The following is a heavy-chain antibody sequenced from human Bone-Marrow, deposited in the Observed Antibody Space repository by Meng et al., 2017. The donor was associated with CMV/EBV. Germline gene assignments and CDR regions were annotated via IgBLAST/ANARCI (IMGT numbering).Heavy chain of an antibody. CDR2: INPNSGGT. D-gene: IGHD2-2*03. V-gene: IGHV1-2*02. Sequence: ASVKVSCKASGYTFTGYYMHWVRQAPGQGLEWMGWINPNSGGTNYAQKFQGRVTMTRDTSISTAYTELSRLRSDDTAVYYCARDLDIVVVPAALNWFDPWGQGTLVTVSS. J-gene: IGHJ5*02. CDR3: ARDLDIVVVPAALNWFDP. CDR1: GYTFTGYY.